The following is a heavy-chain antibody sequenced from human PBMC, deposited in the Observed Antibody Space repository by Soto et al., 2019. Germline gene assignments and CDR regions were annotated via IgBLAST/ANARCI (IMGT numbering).Heavy chain of an antibody. J-gene: IGHJ3*02. V-gene: IGHV3-30-3*01. CDR2: ISYDGSNK. D-gene: IGHD1-26*01. Sequence: GGSLRLSCAASGFTFSSYAMHWVRQAPGKGLEWVAVISYDGSNKYYADSVKGRFTISRDNSKNTLYLQMNSLRAEDTAVYYFARARYSGSPDAFDIWGQGTMVTVSS. CDR1: GFTFSSYA. CDR3: ARARYSGSPDAFDI.